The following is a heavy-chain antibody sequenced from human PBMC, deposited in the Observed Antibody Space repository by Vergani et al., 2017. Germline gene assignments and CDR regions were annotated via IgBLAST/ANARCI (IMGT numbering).Heavy chain of an antibody. CDR2: IRNKAYGGTT. CDR1: GFSFGDYA. J-gene: IGHJ4*02. V-gene: IGHV3-49*04. D-gene: IGHD5-18*01. Sequence: EVQLVESGGGLVPPGRSLRLSCAASGFSFGDYAMTWVREAPGKGLEWVAFIRNKAYGGTTEYAASVKGRCTISRYDYKRLAYLQLSGLKTEDTAVFSCSRGRRYSFGYSYYWGQGTLVTVSS. CDR3: SRGRRYSFGYSYY.